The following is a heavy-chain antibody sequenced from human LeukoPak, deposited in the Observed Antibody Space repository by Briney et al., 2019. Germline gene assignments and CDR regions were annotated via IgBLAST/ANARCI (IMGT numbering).Heavy chain of an antibody. D-gene: IGHD3-3*01. J-gene: IGHJ4*02. CDR3: ASEKDFWSGYYTYFDY. V-gene: IGHV4-61*02. CDR2: IYTSGST. CDR1: GGSISSGSYY. Sequence: SETLSLTCTVSGGSISSGSYYWSWIRQPAGKGLEWIGRIYTSGSTNYNPSLKSRVTISVDTSKNQFSLKLSSVTAADTAVYYCASEKDFWSGYYTYFDYWGQGTLVTVSS.